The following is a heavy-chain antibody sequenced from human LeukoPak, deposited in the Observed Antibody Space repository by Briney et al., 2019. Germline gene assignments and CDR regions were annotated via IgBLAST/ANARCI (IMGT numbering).Heavy chain of an antibody. Sequence: GGSLRLSCAASGITFSTYWMHWVRQAPGKGLVWVSRINSDGSITSYADSVKGRFTISRDNAKNTLYLQMNSLRAEDRAVYYCSTGYCSGTSCYAFDYWGQGTLVTVSS. D-gene: IGHD2-2*01. CDR3: STGYCSGTSCYAFDY. CDR1: GITFSTYW. J-gene: IGHJ4*02. V-gene: IGHV3-74*01. CDR2: INSDGSIT.